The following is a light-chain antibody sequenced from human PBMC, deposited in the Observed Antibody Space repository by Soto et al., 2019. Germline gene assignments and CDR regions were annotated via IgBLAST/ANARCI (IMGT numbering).Light chain of an antibody. Sequence: DIRMTQSPSSLSASVGDRVTITCRASQSISSYLNLYQQKPGKAPKLLIYAESSLQSGIPSRFSGSGSATDVTLTISSLQPEDFPTYYCQQSYRTPRTFGEGTKVEIK. CDR3: QQSYRTPRT. V-gene: IGKV1-39*01. CDR1: QSISSY. J-gene: IGKJ4*02. CDR2: AES.